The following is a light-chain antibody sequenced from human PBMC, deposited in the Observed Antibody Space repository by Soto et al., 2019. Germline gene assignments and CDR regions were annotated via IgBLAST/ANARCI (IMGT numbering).Light chain of an antibody. CDR2: EVS. CDR3: NSYTTTVTRV. J-gene: IGLJ1*01. Sequence: QSVLTQPASVSGSPGQSITISCTGTSSDVGGYKYVSWYQQHPGKAPKLMIYEVSNRPSGVSNRFSGSKSGNAASLTISGLQAEDEADYYCNSYTTTVTRVFGTGTKVTVL. CDR1: SSDVGGYKY. V-gene: IGLV2-14*01.